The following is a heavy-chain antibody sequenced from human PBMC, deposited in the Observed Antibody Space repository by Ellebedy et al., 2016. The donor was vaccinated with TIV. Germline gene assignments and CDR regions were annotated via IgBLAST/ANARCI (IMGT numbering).Heavy chain of an antibody. CDR1: GDTSSSYC. V-gene: IGHV1-46*01. J-gene: IGHJ5*01. D-gene: IGHD3-10*01. CDR3: ARDNSAVFTGFGF. CDR2: FKATDGSR. Sequence: ASVKVSCKESGDTSSSYCVHWVRQAPGQGLQWMGVFKATDGSRIYTQKFQGRVTMTRDTFTNTIYMELSSLRSDDTAVYYCARDNSAVFTGFGFWGQGTLVFVSS.